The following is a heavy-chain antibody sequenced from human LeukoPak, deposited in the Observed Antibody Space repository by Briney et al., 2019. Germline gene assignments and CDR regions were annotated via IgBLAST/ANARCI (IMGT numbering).Heavy chain of an antibody. D-gene: IGHD6-13*01. Sequence: SQTLSLTCAVSGGSISSGGYSWSWIRQPPGKGLEWIGYIYHSGSTYYNPSLKSRVTISVDTSKNQFSLKLSSVTAADTAVYYCARVYTRWYGGYYFDYWGQGTLVTVSS. V-gene: IGHV4-30-2*01. CDR2: IYHSGST. J-gene: IGHJ4*02. CDR1: GGSISSGGYS. CDR3: ARVYTRWYGGYYFDY.